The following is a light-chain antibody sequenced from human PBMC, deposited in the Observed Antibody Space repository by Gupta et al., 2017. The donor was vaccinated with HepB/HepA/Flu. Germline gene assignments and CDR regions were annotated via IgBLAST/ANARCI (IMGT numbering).Light chain of an antibody. CDR2: GAS. CDR3: HQADSWRSMT. Sequence: EIVLTQSPATLSVSTGEGAALSCRASQSVTSNLAWYQHKPGQAPRLLIHGASTRATGIPARFSGSVSGTEFTRSFDRLQSEDFAFKYGHQADSWRSMTFGRGT. J-gene: IGKJ1*01. CDR1: QSVTSN. V-gene: IGKV3-15*01.